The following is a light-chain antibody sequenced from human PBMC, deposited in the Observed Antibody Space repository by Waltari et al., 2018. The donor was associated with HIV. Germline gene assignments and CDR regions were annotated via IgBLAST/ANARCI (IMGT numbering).Light chain of an antibody. J-gene: IGLJ3*02. V-gene: IGLV2-8*01. CDR2: EVT. Sequence: QSALTQPPSAYGSLGQSVTISCSGPSSDIGAYDFVSWFQQHPRSAPKLLLYEVTRRPSTFSDRFSGSRSGSTAFLTVAGLQPDDEATYFCSSYGDSLRVLFGGGTNVTVL. CDR3: SSYGDSLRVL. CDR1: SSDIGAYDF.